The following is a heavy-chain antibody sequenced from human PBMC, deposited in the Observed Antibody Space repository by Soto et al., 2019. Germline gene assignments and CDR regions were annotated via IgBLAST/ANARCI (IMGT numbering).Heavy chain of an antibody. Sequence: SETLSLTCSFSGDSVTSHYLTWIRQPPEKGLEWIGYMRYTGFSHYNPSLKSRLTISVDRSKNQFTLQLTSVTVADTAVYYCATAYRNAWYNYWGQGTQVTVSS. D-gene: IGHD6-13*01. CDR3: ATAYRNAWYNY. CDR1: GDSVTSHY. CDR2: MRYTGFS. V-gene: IGHV4-59*02. J-gene: IGHJ4*02.